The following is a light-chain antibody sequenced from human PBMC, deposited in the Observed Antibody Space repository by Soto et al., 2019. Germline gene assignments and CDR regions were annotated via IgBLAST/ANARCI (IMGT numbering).Light chain of an antibody. CDR1: QSVSSSQ. Sequence: IVLTQSPGTLSLSPGERATLSCRSSQSVSSSQLAWYQQKPGQAPRLLMYGASSRATGIPDRLSGSWSGTDFTLTISRLEPEDVAVYYCQQYGSSPITFGQGTRLEIK. CDR2: GAS. CDR3: QQYGSSPIT. V-gene: IGKV3-20*01. J-gene: IGKJ5*01.